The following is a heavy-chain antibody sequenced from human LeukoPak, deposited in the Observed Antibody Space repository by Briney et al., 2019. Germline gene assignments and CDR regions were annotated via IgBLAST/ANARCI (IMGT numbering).Heavy chain of an antibody. J-gene: IGHJ3*02. V-gene: IGHV4-61*02. CDR2: FYTGGST. CDR1: GGSIGSGTYY. D-gene: IGHD3-16*02. CDR3: ARDIGYDYVWGSYPKAFDI. Sequence: SETLSLTCTVSGGSIGSGTYYWPWLRQPAGKGLEWIGRFYTGGSTNYNPSLKSRVTISVDKSKNQFSLKLSSVTAADTAVYYCARDIGYDYVWGSYPKAFDIWGQGTMVTVSS.